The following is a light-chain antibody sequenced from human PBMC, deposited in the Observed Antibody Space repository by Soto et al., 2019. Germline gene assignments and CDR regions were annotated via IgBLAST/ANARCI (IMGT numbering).Light chain of an antibody. J-gene: IGKJ1*01. CDR3: QQYNNWPCPSWT. V-gene: IGKV3-15*01. Sequence: ELVMTQSPATLSVSPGERATLSCRASQSVSSNLAWYQQKPGQAPRLLLYGPSTRATGIPARFSGSESATEFTLTISNLHSEDFEVYYFQQYNNWPCPSWTFCLRTKVEIK. CDR1: QSVSSN. CDR2: GPS.